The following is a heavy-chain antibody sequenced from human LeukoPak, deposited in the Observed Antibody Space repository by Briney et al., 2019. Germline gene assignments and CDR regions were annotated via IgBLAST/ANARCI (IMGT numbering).Heavy chain of an antibody. CDR2: IDPSDSYT. CDR3: ARHGLHFGWFREDFDY. Sequence: GESLKISCKGSGYSFTSYWISWVRQMPGKGLEWMGRIDPSDSYTNYSPSFQGHVTISADKSISTAYLQWSSLKASDTAMYYCARHGLHFGWFREDFDYWGQGTLVTVSS. J-gene: IGHJ4*02. CDR1: GYSFTSYW. V-gene: IGHV5-10-1*01. D-gene: IGHD3-9*01.